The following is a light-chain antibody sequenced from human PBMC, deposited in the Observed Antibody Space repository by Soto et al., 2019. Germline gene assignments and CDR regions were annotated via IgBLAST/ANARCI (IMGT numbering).Light chain of an antibody. CDR1: SSDVGRYNY. CDR3: SSYTTSNTLV. CDR2: EVY. Sequence: QSALTQPASVSGSPGQSITISCTGTSSDVGRYNYVSWYQQHPGKAPKLMIFEVYSRASGVSNRFSGSKSGNTASLTISGLQAEDEADYYCSSYTTSNTLVFAGGTKVTVL. V-gene: IGLV2-14*01. J-gene: IGLJ3*02.